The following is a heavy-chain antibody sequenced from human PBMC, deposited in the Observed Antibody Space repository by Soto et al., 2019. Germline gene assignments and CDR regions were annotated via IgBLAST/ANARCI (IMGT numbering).Heavy chain of an antibody. J-gene: IGHJ5*02. Sequence: QVQLQESGPGLVKPSGTLSLTCAVSGGSISSSNWWSWVRQPPGKGLEWIGEIYHSGSTNYNPSLKSRVTLSVDKSKNQFSLKLSSVTAADTAVYYCARGHSDRYSSDSPFDPWGQGTLVTVSS. CDR1: GGSISSSNW. V-gene: IGHV4-4*02. CDR2: IYHSGST. D-gene: IGHD6-19*01. CDR3: ARGHSDRYSSDSPFDP.